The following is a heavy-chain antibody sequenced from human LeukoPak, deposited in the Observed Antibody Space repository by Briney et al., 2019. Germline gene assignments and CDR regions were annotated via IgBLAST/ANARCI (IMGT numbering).Heavy chain of an antibody. J-gene: IGHJ4*02. D-gene: IGHD5-12*01. V-gene: IGHV4-34*01. CDR2: VNHSGVT. CDR1: GGSFSDYY. CDR3: ARSPTYCVSATCPVAYSGYDLDY. Sequence: SETLSLTCAVYGGSFSDYYWTWIRQPPGKGLEWIGEVNHSGVTNYNPSIKSRVTLSVDTLKNQFSLKVNSVTAADTAVYHCARSPTYCVSATCPVAYSGYDLDYWSRGMLVTVSS.